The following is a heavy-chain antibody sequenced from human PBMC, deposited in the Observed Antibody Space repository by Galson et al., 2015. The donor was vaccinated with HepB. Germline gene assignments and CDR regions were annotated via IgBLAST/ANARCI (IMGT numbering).Heavy chain of an antibody. CDR3: ARDPIVVVTAIHWYFDL. D-gene: IGHD2-21*02. Sequence: SLRLSCAASGFTFSSYAMHWVRQAPGKGLEWVAVISYDGSNKYYADSVKGRFTISRDNSKNTLYLQMNSLRAEDTAVYYCARDPIVVVTAIHWYFDLWGRGTLVTVSS. V-gene: IGHV3-30*04. CDR2: ISYDGSNK. CDR1: GFTFSSYA. J-gene: IGHJ2*01.